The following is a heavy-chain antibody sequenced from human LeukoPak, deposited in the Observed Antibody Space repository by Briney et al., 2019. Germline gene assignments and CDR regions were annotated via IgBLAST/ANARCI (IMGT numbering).Heavy chain of an antibody. CDR2: MYYSGST. D-gene: IGHD3-10*01. CDR1: GGSISGYY. Sequence: SSETLSLTCTVSGGSISGYYWSWIRQPPGKGLEWIGYMYYSGSTYYNPSLKSRVTISVDTSKNQFSLKLSSVTAADTAVYYCARERNRYYGIDYWGQGTLVTVSS. CDR3: ARERNRYYGIDY. V-gene: IGHV4-59*12. J-gene: IGHJ4*02.